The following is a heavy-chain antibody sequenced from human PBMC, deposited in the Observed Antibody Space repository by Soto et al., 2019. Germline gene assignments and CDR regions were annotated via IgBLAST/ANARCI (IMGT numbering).Heavy chain of an antibody. J-gene: IGHJ3*01. CDR2: ISGSGGTT. Sequence: EVQLLESAGGLVQPGGSLRLSCAASGITFNNYAMSSVRQAPGKVPERVSTISGSGGTTYYADSVKARFTISRDNSENTLYLQMNSLRAGDTAVYYCAKGQWLLRQGNVAFDDWGQGTMVTVSS. CDR3: AKGQWLLRQGNVAFDD. CDR1: GITFNNYA. V-gene: IGHV3-23*01. D-gene: IGHD3-22*01.